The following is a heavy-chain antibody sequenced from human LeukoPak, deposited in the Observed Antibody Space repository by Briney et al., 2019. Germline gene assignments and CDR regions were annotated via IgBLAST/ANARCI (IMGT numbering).Heavy chain of an antibody. V-gene: IGHV4-34*01. D-gene: IGHD3-3*01. CDR1: GGSFSGYY. J-gene: IGHJ6*02. Sequence: KPSETLSLTCAVYGGSFSGYYWSWIRQPPGKGLEWIGEINHSGSTNYNPSLKSRVTISVDTSKNQFSLKLSSVTAADTAVYYCARGGYDFWSGYYNYYYYGMDVWGQGTTVTVSS. CDR2: INHSGST. CDR3: ARGGYDFWSGYYNYYYYGMDV.